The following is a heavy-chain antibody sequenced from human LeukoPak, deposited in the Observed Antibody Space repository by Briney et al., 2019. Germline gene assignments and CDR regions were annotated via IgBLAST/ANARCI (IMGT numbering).Heavy chain of an antibody. Sequence: SETLSLTCTVSGVSISSSSYYWGWIRQPPGKGLEWTGSIHYSESTYYNPYIKSRVTISVDKSKNQFSLKLNSVAAADTAVYYCASPSYCTSTSCLRWYYWGEGTLVTVSS. CDR2: IHYSEST. J-gene: IGHJ4*02. V-gene: IGHV4-39*01. CDR3: ASPSYCTSTSCLRWYY. CDR1: GVSISSSSYY. D-gene: IGHD2-2*01.